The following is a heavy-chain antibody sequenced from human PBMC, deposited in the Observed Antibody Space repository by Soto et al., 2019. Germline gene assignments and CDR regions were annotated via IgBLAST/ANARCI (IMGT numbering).Heavy chain of an antibody. D-gene: IGHD6-6*01. Sequence: GGSLRLSCAASGFTFSSYAMHWVRQAPGKGLEWVADISYDGSNKYYADSVKGRFTISRDNSKNTLYLQMNSLRAEDTAVYYCARDPSIAARFDYWGQGTLVTVSS. V-gene: IGHV3-30*04. CDR3: ARDPSIAARFDY. CDR1: GFTFSSYA. CDR2: ISYDGSNK. J-gene: IGHJ4*02.